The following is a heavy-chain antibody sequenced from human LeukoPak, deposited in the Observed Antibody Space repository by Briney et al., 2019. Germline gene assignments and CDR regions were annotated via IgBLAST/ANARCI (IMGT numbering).Heavy chain of an antibody. D-gene: IGHD6-13*01. V-gene: IGHV3-21*01. CDR2: ISSSRSYI. J-gene: IGHJ4*02. CDR3: ARFIAAPYYFDY. CDR1: GFTFSSYS. Sequence: MPGGSLRLSCAASGFTFSSYSMNWVRQAPGKGLEWVSFISSSRSYIYYADSVKGRSTISRDNAKNSLYLQMNSLRAEDTAVYYFARFIAAPYYFDYWGRGTLVTVSS.